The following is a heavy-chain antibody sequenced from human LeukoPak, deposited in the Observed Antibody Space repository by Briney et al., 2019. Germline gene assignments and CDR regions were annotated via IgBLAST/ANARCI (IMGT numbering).Heavy chain of an antibody. CDR1: GYTFTSYD. V-gene: IGHV1-8*01. D-gene: IGHD3-22*01. Sequence: ASVKVSCKASGYTFTSYDINWVRQATGQGLEWMGWMNPNSGNTGYAQKFQGRVTMTRNTSISTAYTELSSLRSEDTAVYYCARGGQNYYDSSGYFDWGQGTLVTVSS. J-gene: IGHJ4*02. CDR3: ARGGQNYYDSSGYFD. CDR2: MNPNSGNT.